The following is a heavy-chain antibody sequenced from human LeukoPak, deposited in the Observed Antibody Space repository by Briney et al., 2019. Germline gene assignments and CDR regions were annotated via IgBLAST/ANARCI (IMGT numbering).Heavy chain of an antibody. D-gene: IGHD6-19*01. CDR2: ISGSGGST. CDR1: GFTFSSYA. V-gene: IGHV3-23*01. CDR3: AKTGSGWLNGPFDY. J-gene: IGHJ4*02. Sequence: GGSLRLSCAASGFTFSSYAMSWVRQAPGKGLEWVSAISGSGGSTYYADSVKGRFTISRDNSKNTLYLQMNSLGAEDTAVYYCAKTGSGWLNGPFDYWGQGTLVTVSS.